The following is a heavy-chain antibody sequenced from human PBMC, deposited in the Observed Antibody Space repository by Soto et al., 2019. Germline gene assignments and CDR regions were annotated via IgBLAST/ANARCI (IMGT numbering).Heavy chain of an antibody. CDR1: GYTFTGYY. Sequence: ASVNVSCKASGYTFTGYYMHWVRQAPGQGLGWMGWINPNSGGTNYAQKFQGWVTMTRDTSISTAYMELSRLRSDDTAVYYCARDPMVRGVNNWFDPWGQGTLVTVSS. CDR2: INPNSGGT. V-gene: IGHV1-2*04. D-gene: IGHD3-10*01. J-gene: IGHJ5*02. CDR3: ARDPMVRGVNNWFDP.